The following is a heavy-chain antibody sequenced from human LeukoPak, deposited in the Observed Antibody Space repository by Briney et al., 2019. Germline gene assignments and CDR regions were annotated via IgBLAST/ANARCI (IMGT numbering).Heavy chain of an antibody. Sequence: GGSLRLSCAASGFTFSSYWMSWVRQAPGKGLEWVANIKQDGSEKYYVDSVKGRFTISRDNAKNSLYLQMNSLRAEDTAVYYCASSGFGDRYYYYGMDVWGQGTTVTVSS. D-gene: IGHD3-10*01. CDR1: GFTFSSYW. CDR3: ASSGFGDRYYYYGMDV. CDR2: IKQDGSEK. J-gene: IGHJ6*02. V-gene: IGHV3-7*01.